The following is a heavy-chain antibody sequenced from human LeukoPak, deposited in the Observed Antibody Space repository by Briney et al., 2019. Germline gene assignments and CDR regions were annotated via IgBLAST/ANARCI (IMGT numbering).Heavy chain of an antibody. CDR2: IGSSSSYI. V-gene: IGHV3-21*01. Sequence: GGSLRLSCAASGFTFSSYSMNWVRQAPGKGLEWVSSIGSSSSYIYYADSVKGRFTISRDNAKNSLYLQMNSLRAEDTAVYYCARGRDIVVVPAAPAVDYWGQGTLVTVSS. CDR1: GFTFSSYS. D-gene: IGHD2-2*01. J-gene: IGHJ4*02. CDR3: ARGRDIVVVPAAPAVDY.